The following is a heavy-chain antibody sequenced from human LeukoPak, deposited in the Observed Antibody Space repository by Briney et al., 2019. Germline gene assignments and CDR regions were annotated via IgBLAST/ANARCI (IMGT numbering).Heavy chain of an antibody. V-gene: IGHV3-23*01. D-gene: IGHD2-2*01. CDR3: ANLGYCSSTSCYYYYYYGMDV. Sequence: GGSLRLSCAASGFTFSSYAMSWVRQAPGKGLEWVSAISGSGGSTYYADSVKGRFTISRDNSKNTLYLQMNSLRAEDTAVYYCANLGYCSSTSCYYYYYYGMDVRGQGTTVTVSS. J-gene: IGHJ6*02. CDR1: GFTFSSYA. CDR2: ISGSGGST.